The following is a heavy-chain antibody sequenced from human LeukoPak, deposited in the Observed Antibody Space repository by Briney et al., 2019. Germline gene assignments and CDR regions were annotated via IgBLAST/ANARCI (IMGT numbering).Heavy chain of an antibody. V-gene: IGHV4-59*12. Sequence: SETLSLTCTVSGGSISSYYWSWIRQPPGKGLEWIGYIYYSGSTNYNPSLKSRVTISVDTSKNQFSLKLSSVTAADTAVYYCAIQGEPIAVAETWVDYWGQGTLVTVSS. CDR1: GGSISSYY. CDR2: IYYSGST. J-gene: IGHJ4*02. CDR3: AIQGEPIAVAETWVDY. D-gene: IGHD6-19*01.